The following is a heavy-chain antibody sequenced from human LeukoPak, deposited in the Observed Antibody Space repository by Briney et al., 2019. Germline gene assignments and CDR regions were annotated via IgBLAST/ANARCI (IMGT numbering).Heavy chain of an antibody. Sequence: PSETLSLTCTVSGGSITSYYWSWIRQPAGKGLEWIGRIYTSGSTNYNPSLKSRVTISVDTSKNQFSLKLSSVTAAGTAVYYCARETANWGYYFWGQGTMVTVSS. CDR2: IYTSGST. D-gene: IGHD7-27*01. J-gene: IGHJ3*01. V-gene: IGHV4-4*07. CDR3: ARETANWGYYF. CDR1: GGSITSYY.